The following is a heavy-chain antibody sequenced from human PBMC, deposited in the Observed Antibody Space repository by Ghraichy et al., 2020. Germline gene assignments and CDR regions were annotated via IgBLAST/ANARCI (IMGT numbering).Heavy chain of an antibody. CDR1: GGSFSGYY. CDR3: ARGVDLYSSGWSSTFDY. CDR2: INHSGST. D-gene: IGHD6-19*01. J-gene: IGHJ4*02. V-gene: IGHV4-34*01. Sequence: SETLSLTCAVYGGSFSGYYWSWIRQPPGKGLEWIGEINHSGSTNYNPSLKSRVTISVDTSKNQFSLKLSSVTAADTAVYYCARGVDLYSSGWSSTFDYWGRGTLVTVSS.